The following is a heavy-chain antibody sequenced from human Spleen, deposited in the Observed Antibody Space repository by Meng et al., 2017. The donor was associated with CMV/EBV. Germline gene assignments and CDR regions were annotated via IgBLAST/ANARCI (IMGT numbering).Heavy chain of an antibody. J-gene: IGHJ4*02. CDR3: AKEALRDDFWSGYTHSYDY. D-gene: IGHD3-3*01. V-gene: IGHV3-23*01. Sequence: GESLKISCAASEFTFSNYAMSWVRQAPGKGLEWVSAISGSGGSTYYADSVKGRFTISRDSSKNTLYLQMNSLRAEDTAVYYCAKEALRDDFWSGYTHSYDYWGQGTLVTVSS. CDR2: ISGSGGST. CDR1: EFTFSNYA.